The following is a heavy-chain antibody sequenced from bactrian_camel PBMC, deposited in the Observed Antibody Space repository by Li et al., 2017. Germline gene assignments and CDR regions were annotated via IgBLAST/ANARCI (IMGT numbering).Heavy chain of an antibody. V-gene: IGHV3-3*01. CDR2: FARVGSNP. Sequence: VQLVESGGGSVQEGGSLTLSCTPSGHIDSSYCMGWFRQVSGKRREGVAVFARVGSNPLYGDSVRGRFTVSRDNAKNGFYLQINQLTPEDSAMYFCAASRPSYNDSGRWCDPHDYNYWGQGTQVTVS. CDR3: AASRPSYNDSGRWCDPHDYNY. J-gene: IGHJ4*01. D-gene: IGHD1*01. CDR1: GHIDSSYC.